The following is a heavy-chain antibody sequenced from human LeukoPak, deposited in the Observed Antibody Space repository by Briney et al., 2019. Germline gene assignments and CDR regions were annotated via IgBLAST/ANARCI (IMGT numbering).Heavy chain of an antibody. CDR2: INHSGST. CDR1: GGSFSGYY. CDR3: ARGYDAFDP. V-gene: IGHV4-34*01. J-gene: IGHJ5*02. D-gene: IGHD3-3*01. Sequence: SETLSLTCAVYGGSFSGYYWSWIRQPPGKGLEWIGEINHSGSTNYNPSLKSRVTISVDTSKNQFSLKLSPVTAADTAVYYCARGYDAFDPWGQGTLVTVSS.